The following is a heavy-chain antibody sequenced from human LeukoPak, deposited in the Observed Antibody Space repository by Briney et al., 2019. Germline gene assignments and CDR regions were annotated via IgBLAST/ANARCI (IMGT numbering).Heavy chain of an antibody. V-gene: IGHV3-74*01. D-gene: IGHD1-14*01. CDR2: INADVSTA. CDR3: VVVVEPPDSDGFDV. J-gene: IGHJ3*01. Sequence: PGGSLRLSCAASGFTFCNSWVHWVRQAPGKGLVWVSLINADVSTAAYADSVKGRFTISKDNARNTLSLQMNSLTIEDTAVYYCVVVVEPPDSDGFDVWGQGTMITVSS. CDR1: GFTFCNSW.